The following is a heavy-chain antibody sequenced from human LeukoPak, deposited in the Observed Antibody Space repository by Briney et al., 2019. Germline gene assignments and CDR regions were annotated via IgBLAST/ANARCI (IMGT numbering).Heavy chain of an antibody. Sequence: SETLSLTCTVSGGSISSYYWSWIRQPPGKGLEWIGYIYYTGSTNYNPSLKSRVTISVDTSKNQFSLKLSSVTAADTAVYYCATLTGYSSESWFDPWGQGTLVTVSS. J-gene: IGHJ5*02. V-gene: IGHV4-59*01. CDR3: ATLTGYSSESWFDP. D-gene: IGHD3-9*01. CDR2: IYYTGST. CDR1: GGSISSYY.